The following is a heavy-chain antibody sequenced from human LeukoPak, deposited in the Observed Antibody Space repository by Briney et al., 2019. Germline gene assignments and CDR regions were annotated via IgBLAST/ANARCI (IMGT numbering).Heavy chain of an antibody. CDR1: GFTFSSYG. CDR3: ARDKIWGEDYFDY. CDR2: IRYDGSTK. Sequence: PGGSLRLSCAASGFTFSSYGMHWVRQAPGKGLEWVAFIRYDGSTKYYADSVKGRFTISRDNSKNTLYLQMNSLRAEGTAVYYCARDKIWGEDYFDYWGQGTLVTVSS. V-gene: IGHV3-30*02. J-gene: IGHJ4*02. D-gene: IGHD3-16*01.